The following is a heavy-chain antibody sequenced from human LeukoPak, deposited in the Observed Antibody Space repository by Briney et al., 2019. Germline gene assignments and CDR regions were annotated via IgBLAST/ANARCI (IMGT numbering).Heavy chain of an antibody. J-gene: IGHJ5*02. CDR3: ARVGDSSGYYVVRERFDP. D-gene: IGHD3-22*01. V-gene: IGHV1-69*04. Sequence: ASVKVSCKASGGTFSSYAISWVRQAPGQGLEWMGRIIPILGIANYAQKFQGGVTITTDKSTSTAYMEVSSLRSEDTAVYYCARVGDSSGYYVVRERFDPWGQGTLVTVSS. CDR1: GGTFSSYA. CDR2: IIPILGIA.